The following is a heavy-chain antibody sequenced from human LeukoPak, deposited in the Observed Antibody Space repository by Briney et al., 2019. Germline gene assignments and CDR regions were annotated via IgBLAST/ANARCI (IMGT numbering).Heavy chain of an antibody. V-gene: IGHV4-59*01. CDR3: ARARGGEYFDY. CDR1: GGSISSYY. CDR2: IYYGGST. J-gene: IGHJ4*02. Sequence: SETLSLTCTVSGGSISSYYWSWIRQPPGKGLEWIGYIYYGGSTNYNPSLKSRVTISVDTSKNQFSLKLSSVTAADTAVYYCARARGGEYFDYWGQGTLVTVSS. D-gene: IGHD3-10*01.